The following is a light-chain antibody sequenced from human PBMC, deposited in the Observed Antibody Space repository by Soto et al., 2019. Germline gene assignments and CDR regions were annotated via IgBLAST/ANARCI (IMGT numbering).Light chain of an antibody. CDR1: SSDVGGYNY. J-gene: IGLJ2*01. CDR2: DVF. V-gene: IGLV2-11*01. CDR3: GSYAVSYTVV. Sequence: QSALTQPRSVSGSPGQSVTISCTGTSSDVGGYNYVSWYQHHPGKAPKLMIYDVFKRPSGVPDRFSGSKSGNTASLTISGLQAEDVADYFCGSYAVSYTVVFGGGTKVTVL.